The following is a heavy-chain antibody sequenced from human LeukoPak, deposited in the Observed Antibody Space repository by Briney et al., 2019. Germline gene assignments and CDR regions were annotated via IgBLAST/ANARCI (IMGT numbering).Heavy chain of an antibody. V-gene: IGHV1-2*02. CDR3: ARGIRRSSGNYYGDNWFDP. CDR1: GYTFTGYY. D-gene: IGHD1-26*01. CDR2: INPNSGGT. J-gene: IGHJ5*02. Sequence: ASVKVSCKASGYTFTGYYMHWVRQAPGQGLEWMGWINPNSGGTNYAQKFQGRVTMTRDTSISTAYMELSRLRSDDTAVYYCARGIRRSSGNYYGDNWFDPWGQGTLVTVSS.